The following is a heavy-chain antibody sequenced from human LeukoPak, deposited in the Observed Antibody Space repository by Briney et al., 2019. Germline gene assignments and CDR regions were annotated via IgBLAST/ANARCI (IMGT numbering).Heavy chain of an antibody. CDR1: RFTLSSYW. CDR2: INTDGSST. Sequence: SGGSLRLSCAASRFTLSSYWMHWVRQAPGKGLVWVSRINTDGSSTNYANSVKGRFTISRDNAMNTLYLQMNNLRAEDTAVYYCASRTGVYWGQGTLVSVPS. CDR3: ASRTGVY. V-gene: IGHV3-74*01. J-gene: IGHJ4*02. D-gene: IGHD1-14*01.